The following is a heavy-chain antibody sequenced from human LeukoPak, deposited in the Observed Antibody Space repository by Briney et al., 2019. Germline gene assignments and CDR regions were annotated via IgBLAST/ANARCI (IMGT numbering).Heavy chain of an antibody. D-gene: IGHD3-3*01. CDR3: ARDLRDFWSGYSNWFDP. Sequence: GGSLRLSCAASGFTFSSYWISWVRQAPGKGLEWVANIKKDGSEKYYVDSVKGRFTISRDNAKNSLYLQMNSLRAEDTAVYYCARDLRDFWSGYSNWFDPWGQGTLVTVSS. J-gene: IGHJ5*02. CDR1: GFTFSSYW. CDR2: IKKDGSEK. V-gene: IGHV3-7*03.